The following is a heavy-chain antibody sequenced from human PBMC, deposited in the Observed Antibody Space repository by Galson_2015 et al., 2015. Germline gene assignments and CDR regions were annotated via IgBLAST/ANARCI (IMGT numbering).Heavy chain of an antibody. Sequence: SLRLSCAASGFTFSSYDMHWVRHATGKGLEWVSAIGTAGDTYYPGSVKGRFTISRENAKSSLYLQMNSLRAGDTAVYYCARGSYCSSTSCSREGFDPWGQGTLVTVSS. D-gene: IGHD2-2*01. CDR2: IGTAGDT. V-gene: IGHV3-13*01. CDR3: ARGSYCSSTSCSREGFDP. CDR1: GFTFSSYD. J-gene: IGHJ5*02.